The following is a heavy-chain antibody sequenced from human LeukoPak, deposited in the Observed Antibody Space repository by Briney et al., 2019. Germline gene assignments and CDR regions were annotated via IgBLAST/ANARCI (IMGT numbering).Heavy chain of an antibody. Sequence: GESLRLSCAASGFTFSSYSMNWVRQAPGKGLEWVSSISSSSSYIYYADSVKGRFTISRDNSKNTLYLQMNSLRAEDTAVYYCARDSTGYWYFDLWGRGTLVSVSS. CDR1: GFTFSSYS. D-gene: IGHD3-3*02. V-gene: IGHV3-21*04. CDR2: ISSSSSYI. J-gene: IGHJ2*01. CDR3: ARDSTGYWYFDL.